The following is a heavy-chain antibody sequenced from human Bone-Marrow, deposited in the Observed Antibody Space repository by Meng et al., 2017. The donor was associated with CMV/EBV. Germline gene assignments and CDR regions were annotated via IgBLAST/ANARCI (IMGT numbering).Heavy chain of an antibody. CDR1: RFTFSSYA. Sequence: GGSLRLSCAAARFTFSSYAMSWVRQAPGKGLEWVSAFSGSGGSTYYADSVKGRFNICRDNSKNTLYQQMNSLRAEDTAADDCAKLNGIVVVPAARGAFDIWGQGTRVTVSS. CDR3: AKLNGIVVVPAARGAFDI. V-gene: IGHV3-23*01. J-gene: IGHJ3*02. CDR2: FSGSGGST. D-gene: IGHD2-2*01.